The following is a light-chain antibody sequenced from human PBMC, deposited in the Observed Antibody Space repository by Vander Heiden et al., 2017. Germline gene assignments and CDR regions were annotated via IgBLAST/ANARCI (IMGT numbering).Light chain of an antibody. CDR1: TGDIGSYNL. V-gene: IGLV2-23*02. CDR3: SSSEGSSNPYV. J-gene: IGLJ1*01. CDR2: DVG. Sequence: QPALPQPASVSGSPGQPITIPCIGTTGDIGSYNLASWYQHPPGKDPRRIMVDVGTRPSGVSNRFSGSKSGNKASLTISGLQAEDEADDYCSSSEGSSNPYVFGTGTKVTVL.